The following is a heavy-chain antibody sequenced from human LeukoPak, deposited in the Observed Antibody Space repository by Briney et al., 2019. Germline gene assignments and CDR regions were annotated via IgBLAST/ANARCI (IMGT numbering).Heavy chain of an antibody. CDR3: AREEGSSGWFGAFDI. D-gene: IGHD6-19*01. Sequence: PGGSLRLSCAASGFTFSSYEMNWVRQAPGKGLEWVSYISSSGSTIYYADSVKGRFTISRDNAKNSLYLQMNSLRAKDTAVYYCAREEGSSGWFGAFDIWGQGTMVTVSS. V-gene: IGHV3-48*03. CDR1: GFTFSSYE. J-gene: IGHJ3*02. CDR2: ISSSGSTI.